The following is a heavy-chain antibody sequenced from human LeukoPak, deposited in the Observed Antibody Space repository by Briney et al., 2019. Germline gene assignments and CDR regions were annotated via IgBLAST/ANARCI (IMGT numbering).Heavy chain of an antibody. V-gene: IGHV1-18*01. CDR2: ISAYNGNT. D-gene: IGHD3-9*01. J-gene: IGHJ3*02. CDR3: ATVNYDILTGYYIDAFDI. CDR1: GYTFTSYG. Sequence: ASVRVSCKASGYTFTSYGISWVRQAPGQGLEWMGWISAYNGNTNYAQKLQGRVTMTTDTSTSTAYMELRSLRSDDTAVYYCATVNYDILTGYYIDAFDIWGQGTMVTVSS.